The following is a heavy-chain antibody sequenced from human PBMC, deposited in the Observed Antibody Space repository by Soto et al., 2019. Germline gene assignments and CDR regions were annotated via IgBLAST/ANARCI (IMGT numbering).Heavy chain of an antibody. CDR3: ASPGPYDSSGLPFDH. Sequence: GGSLRLSCAASGFTFSSYAMHWVRQAPGEGLEWVAVISYDGSNKYYADSVKGRFTISRDNSKNTLYLQMNSLRAEDTAVYYCASPGPYDSSGLPFDHWGQGTLVTVSS. J-gene: IGHJ4*02. V-gene: IGHV3-30-3*01. CDR1: GFTFSSYA. D-gene: IGHD3-22*01. CDR2: ISYDGSNK.